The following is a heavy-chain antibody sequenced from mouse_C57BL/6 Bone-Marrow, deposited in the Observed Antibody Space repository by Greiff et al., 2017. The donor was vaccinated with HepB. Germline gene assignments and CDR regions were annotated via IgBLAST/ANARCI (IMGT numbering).Heavy chain of an antibody. CDR3: ARHEGLLRAMDY. CDR2: ISGGGGNT. V-gene: IGHV5-9*01. CDR1: GFTFSSYT. Sequence: EVKLMESGGGLVKPGGSLKLSCAASGFTFSSYTMSWVRQTPEKRLEWVATISGGGGNTYYPDSVKGRFTISRDNAKNTLYLQMSSLRSEDKALYYCARHEGLLRAMDYWGQGTSVTVSS. D-gene: IGHD2-3*01. J-gene: IGHJ4*01.